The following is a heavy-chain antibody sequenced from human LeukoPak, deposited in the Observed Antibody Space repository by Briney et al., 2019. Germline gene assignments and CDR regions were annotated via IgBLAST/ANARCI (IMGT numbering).Heavy chain of an antibody. CDR3: ARTLGYTQQTYYDY. V-gene: IGHV1-18*01. Sequence: ASVKVSCEASGYTFTSYGISWVRQAPGQGLEWMGWISAYNGNTNYAQKLQGRVTMTTDTSTSTAYMELRSLRFDDTAVYYCARTLGYTQQTYYDYWGQGTLVTVSS. CDR1: GYTFTSYG. D-gene: IGHD1-1*01. CDR2: ISAYNGNT. J-gene: IGHJ4*02.